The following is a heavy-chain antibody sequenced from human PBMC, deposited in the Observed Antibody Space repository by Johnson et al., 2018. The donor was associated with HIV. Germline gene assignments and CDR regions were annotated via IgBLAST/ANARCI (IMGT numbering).Heavy chain of an antibody. J-gene: IGHJ3*02. CDR1: GFTFSSYA. CDR3: AKGYSSSVPAPGI. D-gene: IGHD6-6*01. CDR2: ISYDGSNK. Sequence: VQLVESGGGVVQPGRSLRLSCAASGFTFSSYAMHWVRQAPGKGLEWVAVISYDGSNKYYADSVKGRFTISRDNSKNTLYLQMNSLRAEDTAVYYCAKGYSSSVPAPGIWGQGTMVTVSS. V-gene: IGHV3-30-3*01.